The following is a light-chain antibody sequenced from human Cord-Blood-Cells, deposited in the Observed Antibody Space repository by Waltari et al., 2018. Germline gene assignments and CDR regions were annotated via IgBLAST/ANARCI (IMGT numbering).Light chain of an antibody. CDR3: QQYDNLPPLT. CDR1: QDISNY. Sequence: DIQMTQFPSSLSASVGDRVTITCQASQDISNYLNWYQQKPGKAPKLLIYDASNLETGVPSRFSGSGSGTDFPFTISSLQPEDIATYYCQQYDNLPPLTFGGGTKVEIK. CDR2: DAS. J-gene: IGKJ4*01. V-gene: IGKV1-33*01.